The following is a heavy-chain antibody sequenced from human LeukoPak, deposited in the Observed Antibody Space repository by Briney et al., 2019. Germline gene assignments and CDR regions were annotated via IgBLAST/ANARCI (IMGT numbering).Heavy chain of an antibody. J-gene: IGHJ4*02. V-gene: IGHV3-74*01. CDR2: VSSVGSST. Sequence: GGSLRLSCAASGFTVSTYRMHWVRQAPEKGLVWLSRVSSVGSSTNYADSVKGRFTISRDNAKNTLYLQMNSLRAEDTAVYYCARDHGEGGYYFDYWGQGTLVTVSS. CDR3: ARDHGEGGYYFDY. D-gene: IGHD4-17*01. CDR1: GFTVSTYR.